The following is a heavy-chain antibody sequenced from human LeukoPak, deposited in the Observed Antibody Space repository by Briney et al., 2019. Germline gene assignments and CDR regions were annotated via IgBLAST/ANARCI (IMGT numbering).Heavy chain of an antibody. V-gene: IGHV1-2*02. J-gene: IGHJ6*03. CDR2: INTNSGGT. CDR3: ARAGRDIVVVRAADYYYYMDV. Sequence: ASVKVSCKASGYTFTGYYMHWVRQPPGQGLEWMGWINTNSGGTNYAQEFQGRVTMTRDTSISTAYMELSRLRSDDTAVYYCARAGRDIVVVRAADYYYYMDVRCKGTTVTVSS. D-gene: IGHD2-2*01. CDR1: GYTFTGYY.